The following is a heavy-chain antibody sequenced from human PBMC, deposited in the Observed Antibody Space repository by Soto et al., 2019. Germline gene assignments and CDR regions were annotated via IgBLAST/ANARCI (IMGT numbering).Heavy chain of an antibody. V-gene: IGHV4-34*01. CDR2: INHVGIT. Sequence: SEDPVPHLRCLWWVLQRFLLDLDPPVPGKGLEWLGDINHVGITNYNPSLKGRVSIPVDTSKSQFSLKLSSVTAADTAVYYCARAHDFWGGRQQPIDSWGQGTLVTVSS. J-gene: IGHJ4*02. D-gene: IGHD3-3*01. CDR1: WVLQRFL. CDR3: ARAHDFWGGRQQPIDS.